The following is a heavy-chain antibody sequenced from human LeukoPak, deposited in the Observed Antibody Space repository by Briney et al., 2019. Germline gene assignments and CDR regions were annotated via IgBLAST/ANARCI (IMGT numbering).Heavy chain of an antibody. V-gene: IGHV4-59*01. CDR2: IYYSGST. Sequence: SETLSLTCTVSGASISSYYWSWIRQPPGKGLEWSGYIYYSGSTNYNPSLKSRLTISVDTSKTQFSLKLSSVTAADTAVYYCVRPDSSGYNYVDWGQGTLVTVSS. CDR3: VRPDSSGYNYVD. D-gene: IGHD3-22*01. CDR1: GASISSYY. J-gene: IGHJ4*02.